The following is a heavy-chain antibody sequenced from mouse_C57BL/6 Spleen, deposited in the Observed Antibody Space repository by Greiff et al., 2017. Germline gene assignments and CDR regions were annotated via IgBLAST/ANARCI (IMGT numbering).Heavy chain of an antibody. CDR3: ASPYYYGSSSVDY. V-gene: IGHV1-82*01. J-gene: IGHJ2*01. CDR1: GYAFSSSW. D-gene: IGHD1-1*01. CDR2: IYPGDGDT. Sequence: VQLQQSGPELVKPGASVKISCKASGYAFSSSWMNWVKQRPGKGLEWIGRIYPGDGDTNYNGKFKGKATLTADKSSSTAYMQLSSLTSEDSAVXFCASPYYYGSSSVDYWGQGTTLTVSS.